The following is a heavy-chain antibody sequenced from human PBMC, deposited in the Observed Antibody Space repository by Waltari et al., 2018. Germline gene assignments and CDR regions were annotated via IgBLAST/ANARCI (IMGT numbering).Heavy chain of an antibody. Sequence: QVQLQESGPGLVKPSETLSLTCSVSGGSISSYYLNWIRQPAGKGLEWIGRIEITGSTNYNPSLKSRVTISVDKSKKQFSLMLTSVTAADTAVYYCGRGTPWSGMDVWGQGTLVTVSS. CDR3: GRGTPWSGMDV. CDR2: IEITGST. D-gene: IGHD3-3*01. CDR1: GGSISSYY. J-gene: IGHJ6*02. V-gene: IGHV4-4*07.